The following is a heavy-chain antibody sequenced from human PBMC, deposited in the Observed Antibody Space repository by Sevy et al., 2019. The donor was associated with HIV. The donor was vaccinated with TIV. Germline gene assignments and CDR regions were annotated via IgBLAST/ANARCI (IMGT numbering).Heavy chain of an antibody. CDR2: VNSDGSST. D-gene: IGHD2-15*01. J-gene: IGHJ4*02. V-gene: IGHV3-74*01. Sequence: GGSLRLSCAASGFTFSSYWMHWVRQAPGKGPVWVSGVNSDGSSTNYADSVKGRFTMSRDSAKNTLYLHMNSLRAEDTAGYFCVAANTWQDYWGQGTLVTVSS. CDR1: GFTFSSYW. CDR3: VAANTWQDY.